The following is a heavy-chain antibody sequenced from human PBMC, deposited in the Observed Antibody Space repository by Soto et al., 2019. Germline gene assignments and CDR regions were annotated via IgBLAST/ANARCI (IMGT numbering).Heavy chain of an antibody. CDR3: ASLAVAEGFDP. CDR1: GFSVSNNY. V-gene: IGHV3-53*02. D-gene: IGHD6-19*01. Sequence: EVQLVETGGGLIQPGGSLRLSCAASGFSVSNNYMSWVRQAPGKGLEWVSIIHAGGSTYYADSVKGRFTISRDNSKNTGYLQMNGLRDEDTAMYYCASLAVAEGFDPWGQGTLVTVSS. CDR2: IHAGGST. J-gene: IGHJ5*02.